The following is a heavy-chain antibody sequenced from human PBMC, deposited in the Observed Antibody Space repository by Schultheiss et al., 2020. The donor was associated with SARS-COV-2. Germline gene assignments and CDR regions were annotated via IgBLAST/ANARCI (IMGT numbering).Heavy chain of an antibody. CDR3: ARDGNENYYYYYGMDV. D-gene: IGHD1-26*01. Sequence: GGSLRLSCAASGFTFSSYGMHWVRQAPGKGLEWVAVIWYDGSNKYYADSVKGRFTISRDNSKNTLYLQMNSLRAEDTAVYYCARDGNENYYYYYGMDVWGQGTTVTVSS. CDR2: IWYDGSNK. CDR1: GFTFSSYG. J-gene: IGHJ6*02. V-gene: IGHV3-33*01.